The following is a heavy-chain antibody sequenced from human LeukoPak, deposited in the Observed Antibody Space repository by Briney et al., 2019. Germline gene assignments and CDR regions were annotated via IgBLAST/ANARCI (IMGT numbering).Heavy chain of an antibody. CDR3: AVAGRYCTNGVCYNPFDY. J-gene: IGHJ4*02. V-gene: IGHV3-7*01. D-gene: IGHD2-8*01. CDR1: GFXXSNYW. Sequence: XXLRLXXXXSGFXXSNYWMSWVRQAPGKGLEWVANIKQDGSEKYYVDSVKGRFTISRDNAKNSLYLQMNSLRAEDTAVYYCAVAGRYCTNGVCYNPFDYWGQGTLVTVSS. CDR2: IKQDGSEK.